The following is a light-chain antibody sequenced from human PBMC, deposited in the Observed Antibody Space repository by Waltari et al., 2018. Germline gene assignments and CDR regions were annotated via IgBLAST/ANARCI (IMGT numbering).Light chain of an antibody. V-gene: IGKV3-20*01. CDR3: QHYLRLPVT. CDR1: QSFTRAF. J-gene: IGKJ1*01. CDR2: GAS. Sequence: EMQLTPSPGTLSLSPGESATLSCRTSQSFTRAFAWYQQKPGQAPRLLIYGASNRATGIPDRFSGSGSVTDFSLTISSLEPEDFAVYYCQHYLRLPVTFGQGTKVEVK.